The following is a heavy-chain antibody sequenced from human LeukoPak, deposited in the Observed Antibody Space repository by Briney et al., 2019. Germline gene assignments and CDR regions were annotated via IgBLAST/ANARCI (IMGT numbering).Heavy chain of an antibody. V-gene: IGHV4-4*07. CDR2: IYTSGNT. D-gene: IGHD2-8*01. CDR1: GGSISDYY. CDR3: ARGRVCSNGVCPYYYYYYMDV. J-gene: IGHJ6*03. Sequence: SETLSLTCTVSGGSISDYYWSWIRQPAGKGLEWIGRIYTSGNTDYDSSLRSRVTISVDKSQNQFSLNLSSVTAADTAVYYCARGRVCSNGVCPYYYYYYMDVWSKGTTVTVSS.